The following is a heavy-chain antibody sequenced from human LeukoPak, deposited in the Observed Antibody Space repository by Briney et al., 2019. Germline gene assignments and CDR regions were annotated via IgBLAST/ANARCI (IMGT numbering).Heavy chain of an antibody. D-gene: IGHD6-13*01. V-gene: IGHV3-21*01. CDR2: ISSSSSYI. CDR1: GFTFSSYS. Sequence: GGSLRLSCAASGFTFSSYSMNWVRQAPGKGLEWVSSISSSSSYIYYADSVKGRFTISRDNAKNSLYLQMNSLRAEDTAVYYCARKMGSSWRGNAFDIWGQGTMVTVSS. CDR3: ARKMGSSWRGNAFDI. J-gene: IGHJ3*02.